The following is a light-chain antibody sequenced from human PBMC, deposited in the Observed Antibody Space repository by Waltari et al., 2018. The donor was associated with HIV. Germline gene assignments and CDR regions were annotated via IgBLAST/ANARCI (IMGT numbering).Light chain of an antibody. V-gene: IGLV1-51*01. J-gene: IGLJ2*01. CDR3: GTWDPRLSVGV. Sequence: QSVLTQPPSVSAAPGQTVTISCSGSSSTLAHDCVSWYQHVPGAAPKLLIYDNNKRPSGIPDRFSGSKSGTSATLDITGLQTGDEADYYCGTWDPRLSVGVFGGGTKLTVL. CDR2: DNN. CDR1: SSTLAHDC.